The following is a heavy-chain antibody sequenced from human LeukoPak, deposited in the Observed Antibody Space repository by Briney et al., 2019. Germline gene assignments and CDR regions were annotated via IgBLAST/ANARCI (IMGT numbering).Heavy chain of an antibody. V-gene: IGHV4-34*01. CDR3: AREGGPYRPLDY. J-gene: IGHJ4*02. CDR1: GGSFSGYY. CDR2: VHLSGRT. Sequence: SETLSLTCAVYGGSFSGYYWSWVRQPPGEGLEWIGEVHLSGRTNYNPSLESRVTMSVDMSENHISLKLTSVTAADTAVYYCAREGGPYRPLDYSGQGTLVTVSS.